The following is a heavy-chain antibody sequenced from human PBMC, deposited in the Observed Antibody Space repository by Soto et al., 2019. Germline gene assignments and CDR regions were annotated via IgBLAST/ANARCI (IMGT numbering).Heavy chain of an antibody. D-gene: IGHD3-10*01. Sequence: LRLSCAASGFTFSSYGMHWVRQAPGKGLEWVAVISYDGSNKYYADSVKGRFTISRDNSKNTLYLQMNSLRAEDTAVYYCAKIMGRYYFDYWGQGTLVTVSS. CDR1: GFTFSSYG. CDR3: AKIMGRYYFDY. CDR2: ISYDGSNK. V-gene: IGHV3-30*18. J-gene: IGHJ4*02.